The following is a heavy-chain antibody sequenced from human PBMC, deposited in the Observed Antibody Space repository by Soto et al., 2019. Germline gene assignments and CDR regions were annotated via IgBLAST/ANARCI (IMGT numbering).Heavy chain of an antibody. V-gene: IGHV4-30-2*01. CDR2: MYHSGTA. Sequence: SETLSITCAVSGGSIRSGSYSWAWIRQPPGKDLEWIGFMYHSGTASYNPSLKSRITISVDESKNLFSLNLTSVTAADTAVYYCARAHPLLGRFDPWGRGTLVTVSS. J-gene: IGHJ5*02. D-gene: IGHD1-26*01. CDR3: ARAHPLLGRFDP. CDR1: GGSIRSGSYS.